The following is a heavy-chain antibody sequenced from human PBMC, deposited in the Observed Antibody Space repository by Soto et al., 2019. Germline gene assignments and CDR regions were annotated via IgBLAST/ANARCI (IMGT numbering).Heavy chain of an antibody. D-gene: IGHD3-10*01. CDR1: GFSLTTGGVG. V-gene: IGHV2-5*02. CDR3: ARGHLLRGPIITKSSYYFDY. CDR2: VYWDDDK. J-gene: IGHJ4*02. Sequence: QITLKESGPTLVKPTQTLTLTCTFSGFSLTTGGVGVGWIRQPPEKALEWLALVYWDDDKRYRSSLESRLSITKDTSKNQVVLSMTNMDPVDTGTYYCARGHLLRGPIITKSSYYFDYWGQGTLVTVSS.